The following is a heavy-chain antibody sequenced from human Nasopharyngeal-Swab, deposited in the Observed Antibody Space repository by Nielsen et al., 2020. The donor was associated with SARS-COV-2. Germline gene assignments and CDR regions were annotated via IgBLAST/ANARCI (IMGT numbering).Heavy chain of an antibody. CDR1: GYSFTSYW. J-gene: IGHJ6*02. CDR2: IYPRDSDT. CDR3: VRPEGVATSFKYYFQYGMDV. D-gene: IGHD5-12*01. Sequence: GESLKISCKGSGYSFTSYWIAWVRQMPGKRLEWLGIIYPRDSDTRYRPSFQGQVTISADKSISTAYLQWSSLKASDTAMYYCVRPEGVATSFKYYFQYGMDVWGQGTMVTVPS. V-gene: IGHV5-51*01.